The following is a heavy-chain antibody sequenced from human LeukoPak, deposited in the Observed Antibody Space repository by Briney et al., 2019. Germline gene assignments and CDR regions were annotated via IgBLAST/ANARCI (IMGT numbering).Heavy chain of an antibody. J-gene: IGHJ3*02. V-gene: IGHV3-23*01. CDR1: GFTFSSYA. D-gene: IGHD6-13*01. CDR3: AKDSSSWYKAFDI. CDR2: ISGSGGST. Sequence: SGGSLRLSCAASGFTFSSYAMSWVRQAPGKGLEWVSAISGSGGSTYYADSVKGRFTISRDNSKNTLYLQMNSLRAEDTAVYYCAKDSSSWYKAFDIWGQGTMVTVSS.